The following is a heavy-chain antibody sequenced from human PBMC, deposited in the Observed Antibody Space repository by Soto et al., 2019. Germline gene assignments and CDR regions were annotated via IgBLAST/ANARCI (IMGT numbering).Heavy chain of an antibody. J-gene: IGHJ6*02. CDR2: ILHDGSAE. CDR1: GFTFTSYD. Sequence: GGSLRLSCAASGFTFTSYDMHWVRQAPGKGLEWMALILHDGSAEYYADSVKGRFTISRDNSRSTLYLQMNGLRAEDTAVYYCARSRDGYSFYFYYGMDGWGQGTTVTVSS. D-gene: IGHD4-4*01. V-gene: IGHV3-30*03. CDR3: ARSRDGYSFYFYYGMDG.